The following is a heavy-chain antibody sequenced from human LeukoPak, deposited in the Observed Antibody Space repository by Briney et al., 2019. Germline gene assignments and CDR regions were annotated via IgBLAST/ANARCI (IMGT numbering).Heavy chain of an antibody. D-gene: IGHD1-26*01. Sequence: GGSLRLSCAASGFTFSSYSINWVRQAPGKGLEWVSSISSSSSYIYYADSVKGRFTISRDNAKNSLYLQMNSLRAEDTAVYYCARDREGAYMDVWGKGTTVTISS. CDR2: ISSSSSYI. V-gene: IGHV3-21*01. CDR3: ARDREGAYMDV. J-gene: IGHJ6*03. CDR1: GFTFSSYS.